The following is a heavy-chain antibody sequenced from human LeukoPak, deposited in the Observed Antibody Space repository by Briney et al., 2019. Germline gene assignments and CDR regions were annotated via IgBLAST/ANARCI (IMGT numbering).Heavy chain of an antibody. D-gene: IGHD3-10*01. V-gene: IGHV1-18*01. CDR2: ISAYNGNT. CDR3: ARVGRGWFGELFFFDY. Sequence: GASVKVSCKASGYTFTSYGISWVRQAPGQGLEWMGWISAYNGNTNYAQKLQGRVTMTTDTSTSTAYMELRSLRSDDTAVYYCARVGRGWFGELFFFDYWGQGTLVTVSS. J-gene: IGHJ4*02. CDR1: GYTFTSYG.